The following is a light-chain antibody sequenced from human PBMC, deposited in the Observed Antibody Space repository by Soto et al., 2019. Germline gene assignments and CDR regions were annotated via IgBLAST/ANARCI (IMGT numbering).Light chain of an antibody. J-gene: IGLJ3*02. CDR3: CSYVGSSILM. V-gene: IGLV2-23*02. CDR1: SSDVGLYNL. CDR2: EVN. Sequence: QSALTQPASVSGSPGQSITLSCTGTSSDVGLYNLVSWYQHLPGKAPKLIIYEVNERPSGISDRFSGSKSGNTASLTISGLQDEDEADYYCCSYVGSSILMFGGGTKLTVL.